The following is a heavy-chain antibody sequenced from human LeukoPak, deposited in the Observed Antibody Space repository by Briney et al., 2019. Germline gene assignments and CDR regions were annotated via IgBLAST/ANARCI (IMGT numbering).Heavy chain of an antibody. CDR3: ARAEGYYYAL. CDR2: VYSDGST. Sequence: GGSLRLSCAASGLTVRNNYMSWVRQAPGKGLEWVSVVYSDGSTYYEDSVKGRFIISRDNSKNTLYLQMNSLRAEDTAVYYCARAEGYYYALWGQGTLVTVSS. V-gene: IGHV3-53*01. CDR1: GLTVRNNY. D-gene: IGHD3-10*01. J-gene: IGHJ4*02.